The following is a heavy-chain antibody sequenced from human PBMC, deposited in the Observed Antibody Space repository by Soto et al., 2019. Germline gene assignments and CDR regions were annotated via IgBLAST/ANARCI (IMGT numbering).Heavy chain of an antibody. J-gene: IGHJ4*02. Sequence: QVQLVESGGGVVQPGRSLRLSCAASGFTFSSYGMHWVRQAPGKGLEWVAVISYDGSNKYYADSVKGRFTISRDNSKNTLYLQMNSLRAEDTAVYYYATEARVTTATYWGQGTLVTVSS. CDR2: ISYDGSNK. D-gene: IGHD4-17*01. V-gene: IGHV3-30*03. CDR3: ATEARVTTATY. CDR1: GFTFSSYG.